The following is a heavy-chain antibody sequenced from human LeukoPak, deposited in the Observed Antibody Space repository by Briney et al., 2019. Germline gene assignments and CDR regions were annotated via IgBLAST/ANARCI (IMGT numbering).Heavy chain of an antibody. CDR3: ARHTRYYDILTGSASRAFDI. V-gene: IGHV4-59*01. CDR1: GGSISSYY. CDR2: IYYSGST. Sequence: PSETLSLTCTVSGGSISSYYWSWIRQPPEKGLEWIGYIYYSGSTNYNPSLKSRVTISVDTSKNQFSLKLSSVTAADTAVYYCARHTRYYDILTGSASRAFDIWGQGTMVTVSS. D-gene: IGHD3-9*01. J-gene: IGHJ3*02.